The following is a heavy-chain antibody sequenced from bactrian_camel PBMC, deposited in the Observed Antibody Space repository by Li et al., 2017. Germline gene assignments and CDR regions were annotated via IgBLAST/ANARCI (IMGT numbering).Heavy chain of an antibody. V-gene: IGHV3S40*01. CDR2: IRRSGGET. Sequence: DVQLVESGGGSVQTGGSLRLSCAATGYSYSRNCMGWLRQVPGKEREGIAAIRRSGGETWYAGSVKGRFTISQDNAKNTVYLQMNVLKPEDTGVYVCAVMVGALPFGPMCRRWLGHWGQGTQVTVS. CDR1: GYSYSRNC. D-gene: IGHD5*01. CDR3: AVMVGALPFGPMCRRWLGH. J-gene: IGHJ4*01.